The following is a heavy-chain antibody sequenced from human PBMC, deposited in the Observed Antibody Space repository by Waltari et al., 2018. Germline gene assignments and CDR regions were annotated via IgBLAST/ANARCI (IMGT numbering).Heavy chain of an antibody. CDR2: VQYNAST. CDR1: GDSVTSSAYQ. Sequence: ESGPGLVRPSDTLSLTCTVSGDSVTSSAYQWAWIRRPPGKALQWLGSVQYNASTFYNPARRGRGTISVEPSTNQFVLKVNSVTAIDTAVYYCARDSSDFKWFFDVWGRGSLVNVSA. V-gene: IGHV4-39*06. J-gene: IGHJ2*01. CDR3: ARDSSDFKWFFDV.